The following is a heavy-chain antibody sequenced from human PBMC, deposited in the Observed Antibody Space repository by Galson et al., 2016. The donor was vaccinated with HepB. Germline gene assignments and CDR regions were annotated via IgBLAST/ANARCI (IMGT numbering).Heavy chain of an antibody. CDR3: ARDSLHYADYDWYFDL. CDR2: IKQDERQK. V-gene: IGHV3-7*01. Sequence: SLRLSCAASGFTFSGYWMSWVRQAPGKGLEWVGNIKQDERQKHYVDAVKGRFTISRDNAKNSLYLDMTRLRGDDTAVYYCARDSLHYADYDWYFDLWGRGTLVTVSS. CDR1: GFTFSGYW. J-gene: IGHJ2*01. D-gene: IGHD4-17*01.